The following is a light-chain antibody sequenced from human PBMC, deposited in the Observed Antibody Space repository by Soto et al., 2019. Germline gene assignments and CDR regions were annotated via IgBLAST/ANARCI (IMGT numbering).Light chain of an antibody. Sequence: EIVMTQSPATLSVSPGERATLSCRASQSVYTNLDWYQQKPGQAPRLLIYGASTRATSIPARFSGSGSGTEFTLTISSLQSEDVAVYYCQQYKNWPPVTFGPGTKVDI. J-gene: IGKJ3*01. CDR1: QSVYTN. CDR2: GAS. CDR3: QQYKNWPPVT. V-gene: IGKV3-15*01.